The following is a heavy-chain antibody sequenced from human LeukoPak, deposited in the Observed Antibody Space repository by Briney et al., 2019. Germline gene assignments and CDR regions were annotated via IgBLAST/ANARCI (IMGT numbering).Heavy chain of an antibody. D-gene: IGHD3-16*02. CDR3: ARGVRRVWGSYRLYYFDY. V-gene: IGHV4-39*07. Sequence: TSETLSLTCAVSGGFISSSSYYWGWLRQPPGKGLEWIGSIYYSASTYYHPSLKSRVTISVDTSKNQFSLKLSSVTAADTAVYYCARGVRRVWGSYRLYYFDYWGQGTLVTVSS. J-gene: IGHJ4*02. CDR2: IYYSAST. CDR1: GGFISSSSYY.